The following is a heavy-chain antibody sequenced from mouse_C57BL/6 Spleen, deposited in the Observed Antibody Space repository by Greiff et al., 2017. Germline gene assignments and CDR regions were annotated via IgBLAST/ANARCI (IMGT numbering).Heavy chain of an antibody. V-gene: IGHV1-64*01. J-gene: IGHJ2*01. CDR2: IHPNSGST. D-gene: IGHD1-1*01. CDR3: ASPLLRYQYYFDY. Sequence: QVQLQQPGAELVKPGASVKLSCKASGYTFTSYWMHWVKQRPGQGLEWIGMIHPNSGSTNYNEKFKSKATLTVDKSSSTAYMQLSSLTSEDSAVYYCASPLLRYQYYFDYWGQGTTLTVSS. CDR1: GYTFTSYW.